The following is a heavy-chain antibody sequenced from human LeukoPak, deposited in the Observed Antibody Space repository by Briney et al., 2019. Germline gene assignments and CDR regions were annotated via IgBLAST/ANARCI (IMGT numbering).Heavy chain of an antibody. CDR2: VSSDGNRK. V-gene: IGHV3-30-3*01. D-gene: IGHD5-18*01. Sequence: GRSLRLSCVASGFTFSAYAMHWVRQAPGKGLQWVAVVSSDGNRKFYADSVEGRFTVSRDNSKNTLFLQMDSLRDGDTAVYYCARAPLDSPTNYYFDYWGQGTLVTVSS. CDR3: ARAPLDSPTNYYFDY. J-gene: IGHJ4*02. CDR1: GFTFSAYA.